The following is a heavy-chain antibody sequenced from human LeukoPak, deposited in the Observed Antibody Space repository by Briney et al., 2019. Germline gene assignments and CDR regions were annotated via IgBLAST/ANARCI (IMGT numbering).Heavy chain of an antibody. J-gene: IGHJ4*02. CDR3: ARDRHYYDSSGYYAGFDY. CDR2: IYYSGST. Sequence: PSETLSLTCTVSGGSISSNYWSWIRQPPGKGLEWIGYIYYSGSTNYNPSLKSRVTLSVDTSKNQFSLKLSSVTAADTAVYYCARDRHYYDSSGYYAGFDYWGQGTLVTVSS. D-gene: IGHD3-22*01. CDR1: GGSISSNY. V-gene: IGHV4-59*01.